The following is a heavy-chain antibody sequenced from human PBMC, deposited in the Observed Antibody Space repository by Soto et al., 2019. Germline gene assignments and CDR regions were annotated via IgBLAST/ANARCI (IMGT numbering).Heavy chain of an antibody. CDR1: GYTFTSYA. CDR2: INAGNGNT. D-gene: IGHD3-10*01. CDR3: VRAGLLLWFWGPGDY. J-gene: IGHJ4*02. V-gene: IGHV1-3*01. Sequence: QVQLVQSGAEVKKPGASVKVSCKASGYTFTSYAMHWVRQAPGQRLEWMGWINAGNGNTKYSQKFQGRVTITRDTPASTDYMELSSLRSEVTAVYYCVRAGLLLWFWGPGDYWGQGTLVTVSS.